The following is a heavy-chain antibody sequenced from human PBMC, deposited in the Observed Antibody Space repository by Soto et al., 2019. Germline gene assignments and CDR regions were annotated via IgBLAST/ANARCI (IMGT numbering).Heavy chain of an antibody. D-gene: IGHD5-18*01. CDR1: GDSLSRYL. V-gene: IGHV4-59*01. CDR3: AREGYNFGPFDY. CDR2: ISYSGTI. Sequence: SETLSLTCTVSGDSLSRYLWSWIRRPPGMGLEWIASISYSGTIDYNSSLKSRVTISIDTSKNQFSLKLNSVTAADTAVYYCAREGYNFGPFDYWGQGALVTVS. J-gene: IGHJ4*02.